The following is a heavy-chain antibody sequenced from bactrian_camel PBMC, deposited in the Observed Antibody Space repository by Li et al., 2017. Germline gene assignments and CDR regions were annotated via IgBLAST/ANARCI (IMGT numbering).Heavy chain of an antibody. V-gene: IGHV3S53*01. Sequence: VQLVESGGGSVQAGGSLRLSCAASGYNFAFTRYCTAWFRTPPGKTREGVAGFCGGELVDYADSVKGRFTISLDTANNTVQLQMSDLKPEDTAMYYCTAGRNRRRGSWYEADLYDYWGQGTQVTVS. CDR2: FCGGELV. CDR3: TAGRNRRRGSWYEADLYDY. J-gene: IGHJ4*01. CDR1: GYNFAFTRYC. D-gene: IGHD6*01.